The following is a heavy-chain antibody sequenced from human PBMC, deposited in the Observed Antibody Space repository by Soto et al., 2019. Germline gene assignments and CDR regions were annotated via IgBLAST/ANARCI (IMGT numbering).Heavy chain of an antibody. CDR3: ASFLGRIAVAGTDYYYYGMDV. D-gene: IGHD6-19*01. CDR1: GFTFRSYS. CDR2: ISSSSSYI. J-gene: IGHJ6*02. V-gene: IGHV3-21*01. Sequence: GGSLRLSCAASGFTFRSYSMNWVRQAPGKGLEWVSSISSSSSYIYYADSVKGRFTISRDNAKNSLYLQMNSLRAEDTAVYYCASFLGRIAVAGTDYYYYGMDVWGQGTTVTVSS.